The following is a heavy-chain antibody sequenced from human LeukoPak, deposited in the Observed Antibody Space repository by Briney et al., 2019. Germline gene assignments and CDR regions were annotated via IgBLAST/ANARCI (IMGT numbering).Heavy chain of an antibody. D-gene: IGHD3-22*01. Sequence: GGSLRLSCAASGFTFSSYAMSWVRQAPGKGLEYVSAISSNGGSTYYANSVKGRFTISRDNSKNTLYLQMGSLRAEDMAVYYCARWRHSSGYYYDDWGQGTLVTVSS. CDR2: ISSNGGST. V-gene: IGHV3-64*01. CDR1: GFTFSSYA. J-gene: IGHJ4*02. CDR3: ARWRHSSGYYYDD.